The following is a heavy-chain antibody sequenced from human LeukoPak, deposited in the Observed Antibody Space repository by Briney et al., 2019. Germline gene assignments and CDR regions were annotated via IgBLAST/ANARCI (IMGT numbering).Heavy chain of an antibody. CDR2: IYYSGST. D-gene: IGHD1-26*01. V-gene: IGHV4-59*01. Sequence: NPSETLSLTCTVSGVSISSYYWSWIRQPPGKGLEWIGYIYYSGSTNYNPSPKSRVTISVDTSKNQFSLKLSSVTAADTAVYYCARGWEGNWFDPWGQGTLVTVSS. J-gene: IGHJ5*02. CDR1: GVSISSYY. CDR3: ARGWEGNWFDP.